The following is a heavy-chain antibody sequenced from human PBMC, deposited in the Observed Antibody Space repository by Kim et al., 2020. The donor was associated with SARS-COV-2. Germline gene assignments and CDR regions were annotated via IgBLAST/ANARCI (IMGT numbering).Heavy chain of an antibody. Sequence: SETLSLTCVVYGGSFSGYYWSWIRQPPGKGLEWIGEINHSGSTNYNPSLKSRVTISVDTSKNQFSLKLSSVTAADTAVYYCARYRRVVAGAYFDYWGQGTLVTVSS. CDR2: INHSGST. CDR1: GGSFSGYY. V-gene: IGHV4-34*01. J-gene: IGHJ4*02. D-gene: IGHD2-15*01. CDR3: ARYRRVVAGAYFDY.